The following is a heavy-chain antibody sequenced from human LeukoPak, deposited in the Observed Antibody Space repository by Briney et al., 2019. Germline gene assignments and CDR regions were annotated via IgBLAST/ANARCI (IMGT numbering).Heavy chain of an antibody. D-gene: IGHD2-21*02. V-gene: IGHV4-38-2*02. CDR3: AKASEGDPPYYFDY. CDR2: VLHTGAT. CDR1: GYSISTGYY. Sequence: SETLSLTCTVSGYSISTGYYWGWVRQTPGKGLEWLGTVLHTGATYYNPSLRSRVTISVDTAKNQFSLRVRSMTAADTAVYYCAKASEGDPPYYFDYWGQGTLVTVSS. J-gene: IGHJ4*02.